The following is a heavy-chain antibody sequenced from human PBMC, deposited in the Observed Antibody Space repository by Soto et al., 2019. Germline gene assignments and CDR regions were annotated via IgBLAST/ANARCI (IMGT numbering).Heavy chain of an antibody. CDR3: AKDLSISMAAAGTGGHCYFDY. D-gene: IGHD6-13*01. CDR1: GFTFDDYA. CDR2: ISWNSGSI. V-gene: IGHV3-9*01. J-gene: IGHJ4*02. Sequence: EVQLVESGGGLVQPGRSLRLSCAASGFTFDDYAMHWVRQAPGKGLEWVSGISWNSGSIGYADSVKGRFTISRDNAKNSLYLQMNSLRAEDTALYYCAKDLSISMAAAGTGGHCYFDYWGQGTLVTVSS.